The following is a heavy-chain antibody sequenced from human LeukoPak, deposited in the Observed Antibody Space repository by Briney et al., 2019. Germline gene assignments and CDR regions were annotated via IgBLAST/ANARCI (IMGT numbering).Heavy chain of an antibody. V-gene: IGHV3-15*01. CDR3: AKDLSPWGDYGGDEFDY. D-gene: IGHD4-17*01. CDR1: GFTFSNAW. Sequence: IPGGSLRLSCAASGFTFSNAWMSWVRQAPGKGLEWVGRIKSKTDGGTTDYAAPVKGRFTISRDDSKNTLYLQMNSLRAEDTAVYYCAKDLSPWGDYGGDEFDYWGQGTLVTVSS. CDR2: IKSKTDGGTT. J-gene: IGHJ4*02.